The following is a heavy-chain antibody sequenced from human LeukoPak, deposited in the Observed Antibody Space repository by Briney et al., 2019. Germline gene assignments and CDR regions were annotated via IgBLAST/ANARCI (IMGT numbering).Heavy chain of an antibody. D-gene: IGHD3-22*01. V-gene: IGHV4-39*01. J-gene: IGHJ4*02. Sequence: PSETLSLTCTVSGGSISSSSYYWGWIRQPPGKGLEWIGSIYYSGSTYYNPSLKSRVTISVDTSKNQFSLKPSSVTAADTAVYYCARHDDSSGYYYVRGGYFDYWGQGTLVTVSS. CDR1: GGSISSSSYY. CDR2: IYYSGST. CDR3: ARHDDSSGYYYVRGGYFDY.